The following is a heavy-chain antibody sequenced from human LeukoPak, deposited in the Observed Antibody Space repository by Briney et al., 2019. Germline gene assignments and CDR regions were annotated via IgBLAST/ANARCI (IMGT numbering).Heavy chain of an antibody. V-gene: IGHV3-66*01. CDR1: GFTVSSNY. Sequence: EGSLRLSCAASGFTVSSNYMSWVRQAPGKGLEWVSVIYSGGSTYYADSVKGRFTISRDYSKNTLYLQMNSLRAEDTAVYYCARAEGTAAAGTYSLDYWGQGTLVTVSS. J-gene: IGHJ4*02. CDR3: ARAEGTAAAGTYSLDY. D-gene: IGHD6-13*01. CDR2: IYSGGST.